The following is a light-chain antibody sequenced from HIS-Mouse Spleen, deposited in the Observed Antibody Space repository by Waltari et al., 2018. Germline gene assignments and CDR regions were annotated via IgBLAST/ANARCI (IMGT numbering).Light chain of an antibody. CDR1: ASPKKS. CDR2: EDS. V-gene: IGLV3-10*01. J-gene: IGLJ2*01. Sequence: SYELTQPPSASASPGQTARTTSSGAASPKKSAYWYQQKSGQAPVLVIDEDSKRPSGIPERFSGSSSGTMATLTISGAQVEDEADYYCYSTDSSGNHRVFGGGTKLTVL. CDR3: YSTDSSGNHRV.